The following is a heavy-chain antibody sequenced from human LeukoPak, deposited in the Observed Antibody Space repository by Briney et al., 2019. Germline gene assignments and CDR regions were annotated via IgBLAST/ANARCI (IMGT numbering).Heavy chain of an antibody. CDR3: ARSTLIAAAGIDY. D-gene: IGHD6-13*01. CDR2: ISSSSSYI. CDR1: GFTFSSYE. J-gene: IGHJ4*02. Sequence: GGSLRLSCAASGFTFSSYEMNWVRQAPGKGLEWVSSISSSSSYIYYADSVKGRFTISRDNAKNSLYLQMNSLRAEDTAVYYCARSTLIAAAGIDYWGQGTLVTVSS. V-gene: IGHV3-21*01.